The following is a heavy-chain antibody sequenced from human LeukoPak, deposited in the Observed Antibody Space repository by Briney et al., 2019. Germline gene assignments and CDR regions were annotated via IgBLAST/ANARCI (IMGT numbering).Heavy chain of an antibody. V-gene: IGHV3-48*02. Sequence: GGSLRLSCAASGITFRSYNFNWVRQAPGQRLEWVSYISSGGTIIYYADSVKGRFTISRDNARNSLYLQMNSLRDEDTAVYYCARGYSSGFDYWGQGTLVTVSS. D-gene: IGHD3-22*01. CDR1: GITFRSYN. CDR3: ARGYSSGFDY. J-gene: IGHJ4*02. CDR2: ISSGGTII.